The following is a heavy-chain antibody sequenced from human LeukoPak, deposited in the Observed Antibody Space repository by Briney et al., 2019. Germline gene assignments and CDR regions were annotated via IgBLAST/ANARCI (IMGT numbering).Heavy chain of an antibody. J-gene: IGHJ4*02. V-gene: IGHV3-11*06. D-gene: IGHD5-18*01. CDR1: GFTFSDYY. CDR2: ISSSSSYT. CDR3: AREVQLWLRGGVDY. Sequence: GGSLRLSCAASGFTFSDYYMSWIRQAPGKGLEGVSYISSSSSYTNYADPVKGRFTISRDNAKNSLYLQMNSLRAEDTAVYYCAREVQLWLRGGVDYWGQGTLVTVSS.